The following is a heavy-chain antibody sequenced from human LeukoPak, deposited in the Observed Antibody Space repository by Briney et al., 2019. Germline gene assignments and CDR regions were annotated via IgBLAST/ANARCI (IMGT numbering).Heavy chain of an antibody. CDR2: IWYDGSNK. J-gene: IGHJ4*02. V-gene: IGHV3-30*02. Sequence: GGSLRLSCAASGFTFSSYGMHWVRQAPGKGLEWVAVIWYDGSNKYYADSVKGRFTISRDNSKNTLYLQMNSLRAEDTAVYYCAKDAAGGDFGFDYWGQGTLVTVSS. CDR1: GFTFSSYG. CDR3: AKDAAGGDFGFDY. D-gene: IGHD4-17*01.